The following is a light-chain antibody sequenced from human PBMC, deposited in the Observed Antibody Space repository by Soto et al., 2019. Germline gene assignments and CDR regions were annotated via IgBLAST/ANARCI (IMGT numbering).Light chain of an antibody. V-gene: IGLV2-14*01. CDR1: SSDVGGYNY. Sequence: LTQPASVSGSPGQSITISCTGTSSDVGGYNYVSWYQQYPGKAPKLMIYDVSNRPSGVSNRFSGSKSGNTASLTISGLQAEDESDYYCSSYTGSSTYVFGTGTKVTVL. J-gene: IGLJ1*01. CDR2: DVS. CDR3: SSYTGSSTYV.